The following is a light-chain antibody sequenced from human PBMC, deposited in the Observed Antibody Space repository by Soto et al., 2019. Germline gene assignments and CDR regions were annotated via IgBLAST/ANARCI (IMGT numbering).Light chain of an antibody. CDR3: QQLNSYLLT. CDR1: QGISSY. Sequence: IQLTQSPSSLSASVGDRVTITCRASQGISSYLAWYQQKPGKAPKLLIYAASTLQSGFPSRFSGSGSGTDFTLTISRLQPEDFATYYCQQLNSYLLTFGGGTKVEIK. V-gene: IGKV1-9*01. CDR2: AAS. J-gene: IGKJ4*01.